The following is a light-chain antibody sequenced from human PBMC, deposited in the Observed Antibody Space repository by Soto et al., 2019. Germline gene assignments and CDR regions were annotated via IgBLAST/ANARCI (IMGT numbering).Light chain of an antibody. Sequence: QSVLTQPRSVSGSPGQSVTISGTGTSSDAGGYNYVSWYQQHPDKAPKVMIYDVTKRPSGVPDRFSGSKSGNTASLTISGLQAEDEADYYCCSYAGSYIYVFGTG. CDR3: CSYAGSYIYV. J-gene: IGLJ1*01. CDR1: SSDAGGYNY. V-gene: IGLV2-11*01. CDR2: DVT.